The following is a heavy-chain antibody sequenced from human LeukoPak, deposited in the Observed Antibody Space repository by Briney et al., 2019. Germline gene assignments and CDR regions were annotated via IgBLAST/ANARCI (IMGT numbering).Heavy chain of an antibody. Sequence: SVKVSCKASGGTFSSYAISWVRQAPGQGLEWMGVIIPIFGTANYAQKFQGRVTITADESTSTAYMELSSLRSEDTAVYYCARGDARYCSSTSCYMGAGDYWGQGTLVTVSS. J-gene: IGHJ4*02. V-gene: IGHV1-69*01. D-gene: IGHD2-2*02. CDR1: GGTFSSYA. CDR2: IIPIFGTA. CDR3: ARGDARYCSSTSCYMGAGDY.